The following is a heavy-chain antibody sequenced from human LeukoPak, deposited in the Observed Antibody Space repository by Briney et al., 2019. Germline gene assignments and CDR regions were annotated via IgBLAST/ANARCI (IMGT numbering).Heavy chain of an antibody. CDR2: ISSSSSYI. J-gene: IGHJ4*02. CDR1: GFTFSSYS. D-gene: IGHD5-18*01. CDR3: AGGPELQLWLYDY. Sequence: GGSLRLSCAASGFTFSSYSMNWVRQAPGKGLEWVSSISSSSSYIYYADSVKGRFTISRDNAKNSLYLQMNSLRAEDTAVYYCAGGPELQLWLYDYWGQGTLITVSS. V-gene: IGHV3-21*01.